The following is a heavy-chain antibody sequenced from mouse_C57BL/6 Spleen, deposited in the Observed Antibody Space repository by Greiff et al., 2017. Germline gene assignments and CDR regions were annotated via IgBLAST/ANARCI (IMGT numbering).Heavy chain of an antibody. Sequence: QVQLQQSGAELVKPGASVKISCKASGYAFSSYWMNWVKQRPGKGLEWIGQIYPGDGDTNYNGKFKGKATLTADKSSSTAYMQLSSLTSEDSAVYFCARDSSGYPYYLDYWGQGTTLTVSS. J-gene: IGHJ2*01. D-gene: IGHD3-2*02. CDR3: ARDSSGYPYYLDY. CDR2: IYPGDGDT. CDR1: GYAFSSYW. V-gene: IGHV1-80*01.